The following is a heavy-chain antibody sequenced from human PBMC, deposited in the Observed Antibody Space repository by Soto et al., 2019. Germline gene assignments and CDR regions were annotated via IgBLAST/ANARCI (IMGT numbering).Heavy chain of an antibody. Sequence: PAETLSLTCAVSGYSISSGYYWGVIRQPPGKGLEWIGSIYHSGSTYYNPSLKSRVTISVDTSKNQFSLKLSSVTAADTAVYYCARGSGATIFSTAFDYWGQGTLVTVSS. D-gene: IGHD3-3*01. J-gene: IGHJ4*02. CDR1: GYSISSGYY. V-gene: IGHV4-38-2*01. CDR3: ARGSGATIFSTAFDY. CDR2: IYHSGST.